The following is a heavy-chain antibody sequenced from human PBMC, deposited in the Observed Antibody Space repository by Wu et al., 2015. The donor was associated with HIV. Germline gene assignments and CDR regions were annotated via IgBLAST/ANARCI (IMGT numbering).Heavy chain of an antibody. V-gene: IGHV1-69*06. Sequence: QVQLVQSGAEVKKPGASVKVSCKASGVSFSNYAISWVREAPGQGLEWMGSIFPMFGTPTYAQRFQGRVTISADKSTSSAYMELNRLRPEDTAVYYCARDLEISAAGFPNAFHMWGQGTMVTVSS. J-gene: IGHJ3*02. CDR1: GVSFSNYA. CDR2: IFPMFGTP. CDR3: ARDLEISAAGFPNAFHM. D-gene: IGHD6-13*01.